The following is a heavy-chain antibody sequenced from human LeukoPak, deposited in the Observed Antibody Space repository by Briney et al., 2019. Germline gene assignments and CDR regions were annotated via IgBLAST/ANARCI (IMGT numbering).Heavy chain of an antibody. V-gene: IGHV1-69*13. J-gene: IGHJ6*04. CDR1: GGTFSSYA. Sequence: GASVKVSCKASGGTFSSYAISWVRQAPGQGLEWMGGIIPIFGTANYAQKFQGRVTITADESTSTAYMELSSLRSEDTAVYYCAQGSGSYYTHYYYGMDVWGKGTTVTVSS. CDR3: AQGSGSYYTHYYYGMDV. CDR2: IIPIFGTA. D-gene: IGHD3-10*01.